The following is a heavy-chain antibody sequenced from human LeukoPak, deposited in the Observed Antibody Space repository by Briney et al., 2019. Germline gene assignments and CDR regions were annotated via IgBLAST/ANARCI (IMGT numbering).Heavy chain of an antibody. CDR1: RLTVSSNY. J-gene: IGHJ5*02. CDR2: ISYDGSNK. CDR3: TKGGSFDP. D-gene: IGHD1-26*01. V-gene: IGHV3-30*18. Sequence: GGSLRLSCAASRLTVSSNYMSWVRQAPGKGLEWVAVISYDGSNKYYADSVKGRFTISRDNSKNTLYLQMNSLRAEDTAVYYCTKGGSFDPLGQGTLGNGSS.